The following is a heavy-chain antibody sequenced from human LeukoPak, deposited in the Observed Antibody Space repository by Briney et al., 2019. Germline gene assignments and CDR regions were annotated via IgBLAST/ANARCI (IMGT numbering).Heavy chain of an antibody. V-gene: IGHV1-69*13. CDR2: IIPIFGTA. Sequence: GASVKVSCKASGGTFSSYAISWVRQAPGQGLEWMGGIIPIFGTANYAQKFQGRVTITADESTSTAYMELSSLRSEDTAVYYCARLNDTYYDFWTGETFDYWGQGTLVTVSS. D-gene: IGHD3-3*01. CDR3: ARLNDTYYDFWTGETFDY. CDR1: GGTFSSYA. J-gene: IGHJ4*02.